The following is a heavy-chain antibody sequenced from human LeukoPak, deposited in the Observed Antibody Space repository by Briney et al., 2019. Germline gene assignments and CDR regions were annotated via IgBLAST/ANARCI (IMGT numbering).Heavy chain of an antibody. CDR2: IYSDESLI. V-gene: IGHV5-51*01. Sequence: PGESLKISCTASGYSFSKYWIGWVRQTPGKGLEWMGFIYSDESLIRYSPSFVGQVTISADNSINTAYLQWNSLKASDTAMYYCGRYGLSGNGYTSYFYYGMDFWGQGTAVTVSS. CDR1: GYSFSKYW. J-gene: IGHJ6*02. D-gene: IGHD5-24*01. CDR3: GRYGLSGNGYTSYFYYGMDF.